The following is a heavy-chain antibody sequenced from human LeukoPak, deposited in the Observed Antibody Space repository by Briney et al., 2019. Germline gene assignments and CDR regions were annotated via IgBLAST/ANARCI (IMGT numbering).Heavy chain of an antibody. Sequence: GGSLRLSCAASGFSFSIYAMSWVRQAPGKGLEWVSAISGSGGSTYYADSVKGRFTISRDNSKSTLYLQINSLRDEDTAVYYCAKDLYDLVYAISFDYWGQGTLVTVSS. CDR1: GFSFSIYA. CDR3: AKDLYDLVYAISFDY. V-gene: IGHV3-23*01. J-gene: IGHJ4*02. CDR2: ISGSGGST. D-gene: IGHD2-8*01.